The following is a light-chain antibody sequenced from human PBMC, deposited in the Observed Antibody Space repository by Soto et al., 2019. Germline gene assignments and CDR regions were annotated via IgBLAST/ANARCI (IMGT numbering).Light chain of an antibody. V-gene: IGKV4-1*01. Sequence: DFVMTQAPDSLAVSLVERATINCKSSQSVLYNSNNKNHLGWYQQKPGHPPKLLIYGASFRPAGVPDRFSGSGSRTDFTLTISSLQAEDVAVYYCQQYYSIPFTFGQGTKLEI. CDR3: QQYYSIPFT. CDR1: QSVLYNSNNKNH. CDR2: GAS. J-gene: IGKJ2*01.